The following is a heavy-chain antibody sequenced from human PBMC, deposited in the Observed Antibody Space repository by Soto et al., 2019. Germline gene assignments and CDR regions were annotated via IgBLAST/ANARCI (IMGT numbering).Heavy chain of an antibody. Sequence: GGSLRLSCAASGFTFSGSAMHWVRQASGKGLEWVGRIRSKANSYATAYAASVKGRFTISRDDSKNTAYLQMNSLKTEDTAVYYCTRHRRTYYYGSGSLRAYGLYYYYGMDVWGQGTTVTVSS. J-gene: IGHJ6*02. CDR1: GFTFSGSA. D-gene: IGHD3-10*01. CDR3: TRHRRTYYYGSGSLRAYGLYYYYGMDV. CDR2: IRSKANSYAT. V-gene: IGHV3-73*01.